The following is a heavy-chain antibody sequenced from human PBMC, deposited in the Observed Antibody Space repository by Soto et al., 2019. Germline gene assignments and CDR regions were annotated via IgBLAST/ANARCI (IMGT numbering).Heavy chain of an antibody. CDR2: ISAYNGNT. CDR3: ARYCSGGSCYGLGAFDI. D-gene: IGHD2-15*01. V-gene: IGHV1-18*04. CDR1: GYTFTSYG. Sequence: GASVKVSCKASGYTFTSYGISWVRQAPGQGLEWMGWISAYNGNTNYAQKLQGRVTMTTDTSTSTAYMELRSLRSDDTAVYYCARYCSGGSCYGLGAFDIWGQGTMVTVSS. J-gene: IGHJ3*02.